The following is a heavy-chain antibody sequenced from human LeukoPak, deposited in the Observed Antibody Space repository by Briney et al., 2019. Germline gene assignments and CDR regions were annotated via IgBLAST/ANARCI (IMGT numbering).Heavy chain of an antibody. Sequence: PGGSLRLSCAASGFTFSSNWMHWVRQAPGKGLVWVSRISGGGSRTHYAASVKGRFTISRDNRKNTLYLQMTSLRAEDTAVYYCARPLGPSVDFDYWGQGTLVTVSS. CDR1: GFTFSSNW. CDR3: ARPLGPSVDFDY. J-gene: IGHJ4*02. V-gene: IGHV3-74*01. D-gene: IGHD7-27*01. CDR2: ISGGGSRT.